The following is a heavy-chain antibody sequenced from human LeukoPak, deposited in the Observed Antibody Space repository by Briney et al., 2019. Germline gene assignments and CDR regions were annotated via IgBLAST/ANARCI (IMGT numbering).Heavy chain of an antibody. V-gene: IGHV1-18*01. J-gene: IGHJ4*02. CDR3: ARDAIVGATCFDY. CDR2: ISAYNGNT. Sequence: ASVKVSCKASGYTFTSYGISWVRQAPGQGLEWMGWISAYNGNTNYAQKLQGRVTMTTDTSTSTAYTELRSLRSDDTAVYYCARDAIVGATCFDYWGQGTLVTVSS. D-gene: IGHD1-26*01. CDR1: GYTFTSYG.